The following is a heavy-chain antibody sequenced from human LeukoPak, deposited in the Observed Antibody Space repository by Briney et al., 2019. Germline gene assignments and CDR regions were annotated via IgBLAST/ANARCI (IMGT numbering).Heavy chain of an antibody. V-gene: IGHV4-39*01. D-gene: IGHD2-2*01. CDR3: ARGEDNVVVPAASSWFDP. J-gene: IGHJ5*02. CDR2: IYYSGST. CDR1: GDSINNNNYY. Sequence: SETLSLTCTVSGDSINNNNYYWGWIRQPPGKGLEWIGSIYYSGSTYYNPSLKSRVTISVDTSKNQFSLKLSSVTAADTAVYYCARGEDNVVVPAASSWFDPWGQGTLVTVSS.